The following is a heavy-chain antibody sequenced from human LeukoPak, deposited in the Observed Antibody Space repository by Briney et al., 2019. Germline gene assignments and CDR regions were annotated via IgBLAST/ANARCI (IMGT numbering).Heavy chain of an antibody. D-gene: IGHD2-8*02. Sequence: GGSLRLSCVASGFTFRNYWMSWVRQAPGKGLEWVANTNQDGSEKYYVDSVKGRFTISRDNAKSSLYLQMNSLRAEDTAVYYCARELVVGPAEYFQDWGQGTLVTVSS. CDR2: TNQDGSEK. CDR3: ARELVVGPAEYFQD. CDR1: GFTFRNYW. J-gene: IGHJ1*01. V-gene: IGHV3-7*01.